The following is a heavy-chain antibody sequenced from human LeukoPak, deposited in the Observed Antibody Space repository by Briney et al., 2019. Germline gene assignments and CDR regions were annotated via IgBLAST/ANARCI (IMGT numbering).Heavy chain of an antibody. V-gene: IGHV1-8*01. J-gene: IGHJ6*02. CDR3: ATSQNGDFWSGYWPNYYYYGMDV. CDR1: GYTFTSYD. CDR2: MNPNSGNT. D-gene: IGHD3-3*01. Sequence: ASVKVSCKASGYTFTSYDINWVRQATGQGLERMGWMNPNSGNTGYAQKFQGRVTMTRNTSISTAYMELSSLRSEDTAVYYCATSQNGDFWSGYWPNYYYYGMDVWGQGTTVTVSS.